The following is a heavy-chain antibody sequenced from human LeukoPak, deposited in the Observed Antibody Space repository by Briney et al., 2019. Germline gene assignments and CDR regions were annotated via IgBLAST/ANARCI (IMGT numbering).Heavy chain of an antibody. D-gene: IGHD3-3*02. J-gene: IGHJ5*02. Sequence: ASVKVSCKSSGYTFTSYYIYGVRQAPGQGLEGMGVINRSGGSTSYAQKFQGRVTMNRDTSTSTVYMELSSLRSEDTAVYYCARRISVSSSWFDPWGQGTLVTVSS. CDR3: ARRISVSSSWFDP. V-gene: IGHV1-46*01. CDR1: GYTFTSYY. CDR2: INRSGGST.